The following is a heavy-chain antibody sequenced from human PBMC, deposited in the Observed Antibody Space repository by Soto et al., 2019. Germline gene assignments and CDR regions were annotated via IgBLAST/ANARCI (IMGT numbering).Heavy chain of an antibody. J-gene: IGHJ5*01. CDR2: IVSDGSSR. D-gene: IGHD4-17*01. CDR1: GFTFSDFG. V-gene: IGHV3-30*18. CDR3: AKGGDYDS. Sequence: QVQLVESGGGVVQPGRSLRLSCVASGFTFSDFGINWLRQAPGKGLEWVALIVSDGSSRFYADSVKGRFTISRDNSKNTLFLQMNSLTVEDTAGYYGAKGGDYDSWGQGTPVTVSS.